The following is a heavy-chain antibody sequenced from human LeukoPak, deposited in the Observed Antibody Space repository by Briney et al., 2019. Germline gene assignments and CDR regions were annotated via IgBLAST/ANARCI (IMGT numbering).Heavy chain of an antibody. CDR3: ARDPHITMIVVVITTLNYYGMDV. Sequence: ASVKVSCKASGYTFTSYGISWVRQAPGQGLEWMGWISAYNGNTNYAQKLQGRVTMTTDTSTSTAYMELRSLRSDDTAVYYCARDPHITMIVVVITTLNYYGMDVWGQGTTVTVSS. D-gene: IGHD3-22*01. CDR2: ISAYNGNT. J-gene: IGHJ6*02. V-gene: IGHV1-18*01. CDR1: GYTFTSYG.